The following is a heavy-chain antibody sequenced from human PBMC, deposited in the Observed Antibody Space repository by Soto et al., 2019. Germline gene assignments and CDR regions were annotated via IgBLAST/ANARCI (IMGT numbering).Heavy chain of an antibody. V-gene: IGHV3-30*18. CDR3: AKGGYSSSWYPQDGMDV. D-gene: IGHD6-13*01. Sequence: QVQLVESGGGVVQPGRSLRLSCAASGFTFSSYGMHWVRQAPGKGLEWVAVISYDGSNNYYADSVKGRFTISRDNSKNTLYLQMNSLRAEDTAVYYCAKGGYSSSWYPQDGMDVWGQGTTVTVSS. CDR1: GFTFSSYG. J-gene: IGHJ6*02. CDR2: ISYDGSNN.